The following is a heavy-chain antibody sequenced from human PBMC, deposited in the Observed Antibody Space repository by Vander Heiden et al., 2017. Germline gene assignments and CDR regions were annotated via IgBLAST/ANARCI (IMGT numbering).Heavy chain of an antibody. D-gene: IGHD3-10*01. CDR2: ISYDGSNK. CDR1: GFTFSSYG. V-gene: IGHV3-30*18. CDR3: AKSVLLWFGELDY. Sequence: QVQLVESGGGVVQPGRSLRLSCAASGFTFSSYGMHWVRQAPGKGPEWVAVISYDGSNKYYADSVKGRFTISRDNSKNTLYLQMNSLRAEDTAVYYCAKSVLLWFGELDYWGQGTLVTVSS. J-gene: IGHJ4*02.